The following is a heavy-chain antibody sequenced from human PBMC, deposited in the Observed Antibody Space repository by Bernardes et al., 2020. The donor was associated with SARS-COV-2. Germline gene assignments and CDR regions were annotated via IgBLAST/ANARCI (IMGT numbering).Heavy chain of an antibody. CDR3: ARGRRNTVTALYYFDY. CDR2: ISYDGSNK. J-gene: IGHJ4*02. V-gene: IGHV3-30*03. Sequence: GGSLRLSCPASGFTFSIYDMHWVRQAPGKGLEWVAIISYDGSNKYYMDSVKGRFTISRDHSKNTLYLQMNSLRAEDTAVYYCARGRRNTVTALYYFDYWGQGTLVTVSS. CDR1: GFTFSIYD. D-gene: IGHD4-17*01.